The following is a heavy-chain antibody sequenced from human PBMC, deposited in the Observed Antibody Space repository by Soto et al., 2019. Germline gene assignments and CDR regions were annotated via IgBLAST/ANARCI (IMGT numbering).Heavy chain of an antibody. CDR2: IIPIFGTP. Sequence: QVQLVQSGAEVKKPGSSVKVSCHASGGIFSTYAINWLRQAPGPGLEWMGGIIPIFGTPNYAQKFQGRVTITADESTSTAYMELSRLRSDDTAVYYCARDRDDYGSGNYYNRIDFWGQGTLVTVSS. CDR1: GGIFSTYA. D-gene: IGHD3-10*01. J-gene: IGHJ4*02. CDR3: ARDRDDYGSGNYYNRIDF. V-gene: IGHV1-69*01.